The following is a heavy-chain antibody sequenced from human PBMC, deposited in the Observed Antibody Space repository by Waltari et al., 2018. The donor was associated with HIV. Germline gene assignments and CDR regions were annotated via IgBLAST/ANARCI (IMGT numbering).Heavy chain of an antibody. Sequence: QVQLVQSGAEVKMPAASVRVSCKASGYSFIAYHVHWVRQAPGQGLQWMGRINPKSGVTNYPQKFQGRVSMTRDTSISTAYLEVTTLRSDDTAVYYCARGFFQNDLRGLFDLWGRGTLVTVSS. D-gene: IGHD3-16*01. CDR2: INPKSGVT. CDR3: ARGFFQNDLRGLFDL. V-gene: IGHV1-2*06. J-gene: IGHJ2*01. CDR1: GYSFIAYH.